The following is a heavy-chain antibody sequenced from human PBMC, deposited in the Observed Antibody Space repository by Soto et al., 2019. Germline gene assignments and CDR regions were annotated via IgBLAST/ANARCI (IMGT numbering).Heavy chain of an antibody. V-gene: IGHV1-58*01. J-gene: IGHJ4*02. CDR1: GFTFTSSA. D-gene: IGHD3-10*01. CDR3: ASGSLLWFGDPAYYFDY. Sequence: GASVKVSCKASGFTFTSSAVQWVRQARGQRLEWIGWIVVGSGNTNYAQKFQERVTITRDMSTSTVYMELSSLRSEDTAVYYCASGSLLWFGDPAYYFDYWGQGTLVTVSS. CDR2: IVVGSGNT.